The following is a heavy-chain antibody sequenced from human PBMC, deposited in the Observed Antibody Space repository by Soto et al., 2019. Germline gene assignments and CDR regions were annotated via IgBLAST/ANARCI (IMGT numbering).Heavy chain of an antibody. CDR2: IKSKTDGGTT. D-gene: IGHD3-16*01. J-gene: IGHJ4*02. CDR3: TTTYYDYVWGSYGLTY. CDR1: GFTFSNAW. V-gene: IGHV3-15*01. Sequence: GGSLRLSCAASGFTFSNAWMSWVRQAPGKGLEWVGRIKSKTDGGTTDYAAPVKGRFTISRDDSKNTLYLQMNSLKTEDTAVYYCTTTYYDYVWGSYGLTYWGQGTLVTVSS.